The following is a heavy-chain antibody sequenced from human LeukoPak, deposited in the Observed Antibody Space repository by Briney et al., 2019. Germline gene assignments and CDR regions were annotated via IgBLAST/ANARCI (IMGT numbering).Heavy chain of an antibody. V-gene: IGHV4-30-4*01. Sequence: SETLSLTCTVSGGSISSGDYYWSWIRQPPGKGLEWIGYIYYSGSTYYNPSLKSRVTISVDTSKNQFSLKLSSVTAADTAVYYCARETTYYCDSSGYYYGYYFDYWGQGTLVTVSS. CDR3: ARETTYYCDSSGYYYGYYFDY. J-gene: IGHJ4*02. CDR2: IYYSGST. CDR1: GGSISSGDYY. D-gene: IGHD3-22*01.